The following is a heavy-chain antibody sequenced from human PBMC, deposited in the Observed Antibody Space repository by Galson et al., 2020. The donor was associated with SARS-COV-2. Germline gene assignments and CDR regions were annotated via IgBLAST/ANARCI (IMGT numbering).Heavy chain of an antibody. CDR1: GGSVSSGSSY. Sequence: SETLSLTCTVSGGSVSSGSSYWTWIRQPPGKGLEWIGRIYTSGSTNYNPSLKSQVTISVDTSKNQFSLKLSSVTAADTAVYYCARGSIGRYSGRYTSYYYSGMDVWGQGTTVTVSS. J-gene: IGHJ6*02. CDR3: ARGSIGRYSGRYTSYYYSGMDV. V-gene: IGHV4-61*01. CDR2: IYTSGST. D-gene: IGHD1-26*01.